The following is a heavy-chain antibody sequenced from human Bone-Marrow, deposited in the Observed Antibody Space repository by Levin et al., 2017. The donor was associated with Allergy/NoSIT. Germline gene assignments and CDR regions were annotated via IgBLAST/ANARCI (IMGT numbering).Heavy chain of an antibody. V-gene: IGHV3-48*03. Sequence: GESLKISCAASGFTFSSYEMNWVRQAPGKGLEWVSYISSSGSTIYYADSVKGRFTISRDNAKNSLYLQMNSLRAEDTAVYYCARVMDSIRFLEVTFDYWGQGTLVTVSS. CDR3: ARVMDSIRFLEVTFDY. D-gene: IGHD3-3*01. CDR2: ISSSGSTI. CDR1: GFTFSSYE. J-gene: IGHJ4*02.